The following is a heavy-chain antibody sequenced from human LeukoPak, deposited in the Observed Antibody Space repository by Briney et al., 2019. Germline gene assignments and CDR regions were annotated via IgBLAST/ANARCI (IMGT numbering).Heavy chain of an antibody. D-gene: IGHD5-12*01. V-gene: IGHV3-21*01. Sequence: PGGSLRLSCAASGFTFSSYSMNWVRQAPGKGLEWVSSISSSSSYIYYADSVKGRFTISRDNAKNSLYLQMNSLRAEDTAVYYCARVRGYSGYDYGWYFDLWGRGTLVTVSS. CDR2: ISSSSSYI. CDR3: ARVRGYSGYDYGWYFDL. CDR1: GFTFSSYS. J-gene: IGHJ2*01.